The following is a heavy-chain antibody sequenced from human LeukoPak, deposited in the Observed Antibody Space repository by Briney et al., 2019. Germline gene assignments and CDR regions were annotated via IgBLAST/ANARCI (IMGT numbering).Heavy chain of an antibody. J-gene: IGHJ4*02. D-gene: IGHD3-10*01. V-gene: IGHV5-51*01. CDR2: IYPGDSDT. Sequence: GEPLKISCGASGTGFTTNGIGWVGPIPGKALEWMGFIYPGDSDTRYSPSFQGQVTISADKSISTAYLQWSSLKASDTAMYYCARQHGSGSYYSRAIDYWGQGTLVTVSS. CDR3: ARQHGSGSYYSRAIDY. CDR1: GTGFTTNG.